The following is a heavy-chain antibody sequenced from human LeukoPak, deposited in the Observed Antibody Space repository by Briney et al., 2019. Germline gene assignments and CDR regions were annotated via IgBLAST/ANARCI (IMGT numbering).Heavy chain of an antibody. CDR2: IYSGGST. D-gene: IGHD3-10*01. V-gene: IGHV3-53*01. CDR3: AKVPYGSGSYYMSYYMDV. Sequence: GGSLRLSCTASGFTFSSYWMSWVRQAPGKGLEWVSIIYSGGSTFYADSVKGRFTISRDNSKNTLYLQMNSLRAEDTAVYYCAKVPYGSGSYYMSYYMDVWGKGTTVTISS. CDR1: GFTFSSYW. J-gene: IGHJ6*03.